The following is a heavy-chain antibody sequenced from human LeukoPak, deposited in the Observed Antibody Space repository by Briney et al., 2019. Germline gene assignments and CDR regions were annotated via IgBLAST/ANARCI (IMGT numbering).Heavy chain of an antibody. V-gene: IGHV3-23*01. CDR2: ISGSGGST. CDR3: ANGGYYYGSGSYYPPLTYYYYYMDV. CDR1: GFTFSSYG. D-gene: IGHD3-10*01. J-gene: IGHJ6*03. Sequence: PGGSLRLSCAASGFTFSSYGMSWVRQAPGKGLEWVSAISGSGGSTYYADSVKGRFTISRDNSKNTLYLQMNSLRAEDTAVYYCANGGYYYGSGSYYPPLTYYYYYMDVWGKGTTVTISS.